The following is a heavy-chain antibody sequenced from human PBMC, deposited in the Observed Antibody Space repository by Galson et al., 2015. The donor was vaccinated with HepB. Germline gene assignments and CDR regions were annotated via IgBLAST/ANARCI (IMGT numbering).Heavy chain of an antibody. D-gene: IGHD3-10*01. Sequence: SLRLSCAVSGLRVTNYWMSWVRQAPGEGLEWVATIRQDGTEKYYVDSVKGRFTISRDTAKNSLSLQMNRLRGEDTAVYYCARGGLGVRYFSWPKKRDYYYYAMDIWGQGTTVTVSS. CDR2: IRQDGTEK. CDR1: GLRVTNYW. CDR3: ARGGLGVRYFSWPKKRDYYYYAMDI. V-gene: IGHV3-7*03. J-gene: IGHJ6*02.